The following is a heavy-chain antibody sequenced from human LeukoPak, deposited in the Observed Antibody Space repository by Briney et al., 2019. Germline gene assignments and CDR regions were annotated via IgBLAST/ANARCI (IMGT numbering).Heavy chain of an antibody. CDR2: IYTDGST. V-gene: IGHV4-4*07. Sequence: SETLSLTCTVSGGSINNYHWSWIRQPAGKGLEWIGQIYTDGSTNYNPPLKSRVTMSIDTTEDRVSRTIRSVTAADTAFYYCARRDISSGWSFDYWGQGTLVTVSS. CDR1: GGSINNYH. CDR3: ARRDISSGWSFDY. D-gene: IGHD6-19*01. J-gene: IGHJ4*02.